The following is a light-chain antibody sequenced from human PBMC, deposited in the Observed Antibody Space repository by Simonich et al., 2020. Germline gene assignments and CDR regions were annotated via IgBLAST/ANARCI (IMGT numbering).Light chain of an antibody. Sequence: QSALTQPASVSGFPGQSIPISCTGTSSDVGSYNLVSWYQQHPGKAPKLMIYEGSKRASGVSNRFSGSKSGNTASLTISGLQAEDEADYYCCSYAGSSTVVFGGGTKLTVL. CDR2: EGS. CDR1: SSDVGSYNL. CDR3: CSYAGSSTVV. V-gene: IGLV2-23*01. J-gene: IGLJ2*01.